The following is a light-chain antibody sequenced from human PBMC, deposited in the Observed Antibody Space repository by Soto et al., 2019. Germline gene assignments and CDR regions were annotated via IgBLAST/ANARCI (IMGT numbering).Light chain of an antibody. CDR2: GNN. Sequence: QYVLTQPPSVSGAPGQRVTIACTGSSSNIGAGYDIHWYQQLPGTAPKLLIYGNNNRPSGVPDRFSGSKSGTSASLAITGLQAEDEADYYCQSHDSSLSGSVFGTGTKLTVL. J-gene: IGLJ1*01. CDR1: SSNIGAGYD. V-gene: IGLV1-40*01. CDR3: QSHDSSLSGSV.